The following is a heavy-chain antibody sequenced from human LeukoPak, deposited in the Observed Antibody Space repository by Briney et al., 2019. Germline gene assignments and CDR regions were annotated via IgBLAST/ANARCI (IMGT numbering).Heavy chain of an antibody. CDR1: GGSISSYY. J-gene: IGHJ4*02. Sequence: ETLSLTCTVSGGSISSYYWSWIRQPPGKGLEWIGYIYYSGSTNYSPSLKSRVTISVDTSKNQFSLKLSSVTAADTAVYYCARTTYYYDSSGYRFYYFDYWGQGTLVTVSS. D-gene: IGHD3-22*01. CDR3: ARTTYYYDSSGYRFYYFDY. CDR2: IYYSGST. V-gene: IGHV4-59*01.